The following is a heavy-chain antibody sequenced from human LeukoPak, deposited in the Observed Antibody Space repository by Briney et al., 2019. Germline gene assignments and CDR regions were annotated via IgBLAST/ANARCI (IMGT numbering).Heavy chain of an antibody. J-gene: IGHJ4*02. CDR1: GGSISSNY. CDR2: IYSSGSA. CDR3: ASYGSGSYSSLQIDY. Sequence: SETLSLTCTVSGGSISSNYWSWIRQPPGKGLEWIGYIYSSGSATYNPSLRSRVTISVDTSKNEFSLRLSSVTAADTAVYYCASYGSGSYSSLQIDYWGQGTLVTVSS. V-gene: IGHV4-4*09. D-gene: IGHD3-10*01.